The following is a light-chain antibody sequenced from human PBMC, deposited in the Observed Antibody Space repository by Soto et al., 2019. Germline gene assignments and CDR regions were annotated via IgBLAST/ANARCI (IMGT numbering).Light chain of an antibody. CDR3: QQRSNSFT. V-gene: IGKV3-11*01. J-gene: IGKJ3*01. CDR1: QSVSSY. Sequence: EIVLTQSPATLSLSPGEXXTLSCXASQSVSSYLAWYQQKPGQAPRLLIYDASSRATGIPARFSGSGSGTDFTLTISSLEPEDFAVYYCQQRSNSFTFGPGTKVDIK. CDR2: DAS.